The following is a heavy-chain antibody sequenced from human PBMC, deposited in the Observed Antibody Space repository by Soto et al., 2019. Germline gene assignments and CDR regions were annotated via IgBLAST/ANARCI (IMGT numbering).Heavy chain of an antibody. CDR1: GGSISSYY. V-gene: IGHV4-59*01. CDR3: ARAKIAAAGTNWFDP. CDR2: IYYSGST. D-gene: IGHD6-13*01. J-gene: IGHJ5*02. Sequence: QVQLQESGPGLVKPSETLSLTCTVSGGSISSYYWSWIRQPPGKGLEWIGYIYYSGSTNYNPSLKSRVTKSVDTSKNQFPLKLSSVTAANTAVYYCARAKIAAAGTNWFDPWGQGTLVTVSS.